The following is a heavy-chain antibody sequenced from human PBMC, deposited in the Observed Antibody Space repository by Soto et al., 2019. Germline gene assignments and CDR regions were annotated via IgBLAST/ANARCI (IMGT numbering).Heavy chain of an antibody. CDR1: GYTFTDYA. J-gene: IGHJ5*02. V-gene: IGHV1-3*01. CDR3: ARARLAGNGYTWSWFDP. D-gene: IGHD5-12*01. CDR2: INAGNGNT. Sequence: QVQLVQSEAEVKEPGASVKVSCKASGYTFTDYALQWVRQAPGQSLEWMGWINAGNGNTKYSQKFLGRVTFTRDTSASTAYMEMSSLTYEDTAVFYCARARLAGNGYTWSWFDPWGQGVLVTVSS.